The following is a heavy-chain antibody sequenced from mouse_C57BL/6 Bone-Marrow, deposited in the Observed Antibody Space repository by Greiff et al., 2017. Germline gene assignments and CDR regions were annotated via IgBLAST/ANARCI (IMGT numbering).Heavy chain of an antibody. CDR2: INPNNGGT. V-gene: IGHV1-26*01. Sequence: EVQLQQSGPELVKPGASVKISCKASGYTFTDYYMNWVKQSHGKSLEWIGDINPNNGGTSYNQKFKGKATLTVDKSSSTAYMELRSLTSEDSAVYYCARISYGGTYFDVWGTGTTVTVSS. CDR1: GYTFTDYY. D-gene: IGHD1-1*01. CDR3: ARISYGGTYFDV. J-gene: IGHJ1*03.